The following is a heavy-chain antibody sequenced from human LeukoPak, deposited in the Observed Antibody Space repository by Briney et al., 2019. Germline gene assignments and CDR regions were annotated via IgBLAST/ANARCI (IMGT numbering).Heavy chain of an antibody. D-gene: IGHD3-22*01. CDR1: GFTFSTYG. J-gene: IGHJ4*02. CDR3: ARSYYYDTSGYYYISLGY. CDR2: IHSSSTTI. Sequence: GGSLRLSCVASGFTFSTYGMRWVRQAPGKGLGWVSYIHSSSTTIDYADSVKGRFTISRDNSKKSLYLQMNNLRDEDTAVYYCARSYYYDTSGYYYISLGYWGQGTLVTVSS. V-gene: IGHV3-48*02.